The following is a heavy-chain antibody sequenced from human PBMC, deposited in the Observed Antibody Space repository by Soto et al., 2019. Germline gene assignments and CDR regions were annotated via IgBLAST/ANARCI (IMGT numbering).Heavy chain of an antibody. D-gene: IGHD6-19*01. Sequence: AETLSLTCTVSGGSISTYYWIWIRQAPGKGLEWIVYIYYSGSTSYNPSLKSRVTISVDTSKNQFSLKLRSVTAADTAVYYCASDRSSGWDQGYGMDVWGQGTTVTVSS. CDR1: GGSISTYY. CDR2: IYYSGST. J-gene: IGHJ6*02. CDR3: ASDRSSGWDQGYGMDV. V-gene: IGHV4-59*01.